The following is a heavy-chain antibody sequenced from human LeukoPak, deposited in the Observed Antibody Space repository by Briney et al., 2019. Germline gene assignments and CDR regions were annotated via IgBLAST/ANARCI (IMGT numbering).Heavy chain of an antibody. V-gene: IGHV3-21*01. Sequence: GGSLRLSCAASGFTFSSYSMNWVRQAPGKGLEWVSSTSSSSYIYYADSVKGRFTISRDNAKNSLYLQMNSLRAEDTAVYYCARGTIAAAENDYWGQGTLVTVSS. CDR1: GFTFSSYS. CDR2: TSSSSYI. D-gene: IGHD6-13*01. J-gene: IGHJ4*02. CDR3: ARGTIAAAENDY.